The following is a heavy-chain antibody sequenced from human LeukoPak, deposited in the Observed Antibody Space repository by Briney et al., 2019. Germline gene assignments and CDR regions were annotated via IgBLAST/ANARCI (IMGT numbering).Heavy chain of an antibody. CDR1: GYTFTSYG. CDR3: ARDPMIVVVRTYDAFDI. D-gene: IGHD3-22*01. Sequence: GASVKVSCKASGYTFTSYGISWVRQAPGQGLEWMGWISAYNGNTNYAQKLQGRVTMTTDTSTSTAYMELRSLRSDDTAVYYCARDPMIVVVRTYDAFDIWGQGTMVTVSS. CDR2: ISAYNGNT. J-gene: IGHJ3*02. V-gene: IGHV1-18*01.